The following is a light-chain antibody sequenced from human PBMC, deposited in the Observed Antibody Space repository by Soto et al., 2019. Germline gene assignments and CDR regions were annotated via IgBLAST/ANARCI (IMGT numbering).Light chain of an antibody. CDR1: QSVSYTF. Sequence: IVLTQSPVTLSFSPGEIATLSGIASQSVSYTFLAWYQQKTGQAPRLLIHGAFSRATGIPDRFSGSGSGTDFNLTISTLEPEDSAVYSCQQYGTSPLTFGGGTKV. J-gene: IGKJ4*01. CDR2: GAF. V-gene: IGKV3-20*01. CDR3: QQYGTSPLT.